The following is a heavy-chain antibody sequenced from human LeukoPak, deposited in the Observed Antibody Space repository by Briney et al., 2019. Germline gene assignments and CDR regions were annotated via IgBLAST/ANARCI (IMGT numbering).Heavy chain of an antibody. Sequence: GGSLRLSCAASGFTFSSYWMSWVRQAPGKGLEWVANIKQDGSEKYYVDSVKGRFTISRDNAKNSLYLQMNSLRAEDTAVYYCARKTYYDFWSGRNWFDPWAREPWSPSPQ. CDR3: ARKTYYDFWSGRNWFDP. D-gene: IGHD3-3*01. CDR1: GFTFSSYW. V-gene: IGHV3-7*01. J-gene: IGHJ5*02. CDR2: IKQDGSEK.